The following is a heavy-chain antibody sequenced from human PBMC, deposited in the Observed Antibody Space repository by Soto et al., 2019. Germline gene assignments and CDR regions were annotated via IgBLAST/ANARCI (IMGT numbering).Heavy chain of an antibody. CDR2: IIPILGIA. CDR1: GGTFRSYT. V-gene: IGHV1-69*02. J-gene: IGHJ4*02. D-gene: IGHD6-19*01. CDR3: ARGSTTGWLVDY. Sequence: QVQLVQSGAEVKKPGSSVKVSCKASGGTFRSYTVSWVRQAPGQGLEWMGGIIPILGIANYAQKFQGRVTITADKSPSTAYMELSSLRSEDTAVYYCARGSTTGWLVDYWGQGTLVTVSS.